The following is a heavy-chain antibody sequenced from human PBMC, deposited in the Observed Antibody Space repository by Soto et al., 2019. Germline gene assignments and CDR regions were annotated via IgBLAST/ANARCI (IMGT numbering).Heavy chain of an antibody. CDR1: GYTFSGYW. Sequence: GESLKISCXGSGYTFSGYWIGWVRQMPGKGLEWMVIIYPGDSDTRYGPSFQGQVTMSVDKSINTSYLQWSSLKPSDTATYYCARPLSSGWAGADYWGQGTLVTVSS. J-gene: IGHJ4*02. CDR3: ARPLSSGWAGADY. D-gene: IGHD6-19*01. V-gene: IGHV5-51*01. CDR2: IYPGDSDT.